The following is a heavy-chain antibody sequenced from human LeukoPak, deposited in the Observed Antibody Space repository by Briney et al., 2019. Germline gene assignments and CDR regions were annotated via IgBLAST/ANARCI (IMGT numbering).Heavy chain of an antibody. Sequence: SDTLSLTCTVSGGSISRYYWSWIRQPPGKGLEWIGYIYYSGSTNYDPSLKSRVTISVDTSKNQFSLKLTSVTAADTAVYYCARGQGQWELLQLREYAFDIWGQGTMVTVSS. J-gene: IGHJ3*02. D-gene: IGHD1-26*01. CDR2: IYYSGST. CDR1: GGSISRYY. V-gene: IGHV4-59*13. CDR3: ARGQGQWELLQLREYAFDI.